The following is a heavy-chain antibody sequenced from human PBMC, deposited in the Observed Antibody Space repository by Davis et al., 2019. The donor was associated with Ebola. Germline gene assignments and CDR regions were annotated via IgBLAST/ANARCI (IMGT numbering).Heavy chain of an antibody. D-gene: IGHD1-1*01. CDR1: GYTFSNYA. V-gene: IGHV1-8*01. J-gene: IGHJ6*02. CDR3: AREGTGDGFIYYYGMDV. Sequence: AASVKVSCKASGYTFSNYAINWVRQATGQGLEWMGWINTNSGDTGYAQKFQGRVTMTRNTSISTAYMELSSLRSEDTAVYYCAREGTGDGFIYYYGMDVWGQGTTVTVSS. CDR2: INTNSGDT.